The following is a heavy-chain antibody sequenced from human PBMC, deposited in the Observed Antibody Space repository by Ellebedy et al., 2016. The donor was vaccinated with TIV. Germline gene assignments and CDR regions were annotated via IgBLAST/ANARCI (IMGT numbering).Heavy chain of an antibody. V-gene: IGHV3-48*04. CDR3: VRVKGGYRDYDNDY. CDR2: ISSRTDNI. D-gene: IGHD5-12*01. Sequence: PGGSLRLSCAASGFIFSSYGMNWVRQAPGKGLEWVSYISSRTDNIYYADSVRGRFTISRDNTGNSLSLQMNSLRAEDTAIYYCVRVKGGYRDYDNDYWGQGTLVSVSS. CDR1: GFIFSSYG. J-gene: IGHJ4*02.